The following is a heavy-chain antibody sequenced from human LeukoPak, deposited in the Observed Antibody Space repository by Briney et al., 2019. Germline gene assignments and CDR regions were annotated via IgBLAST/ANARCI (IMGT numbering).Heavy chain of an antibody. J-gene: IGHJ3*01. V-gene: IGHV1-2*02. Sequence: ASVKVSCEASGYTFADYSIHWVRQAPGQGLECMGWINPDTGVAKYAQTFQGRVTMTRDTSITTTYMELSNLRSDDTAVYYCARAVEASALDVWGQGTMVTVSS. CDR1: GYTFADYS. CDR2: INPDTGVA. CDR3: ARAVEASALDV.